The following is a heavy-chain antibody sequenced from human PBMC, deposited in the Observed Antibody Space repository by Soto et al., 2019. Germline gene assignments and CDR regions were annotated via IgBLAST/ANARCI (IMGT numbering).Heavy chain of an antibody. J-gene: IGHJ2*01. CDR3: ARAGRGYGYGYTGWYFDP. CDR1: GGSVSSTYW. V-gene: IGHV4-4*02. D-gene: IGHD5-18*01. Sequence: SETLSLTCAVSGGSVSSTYWWSWVRQPPGKGLEWIGEIYHSGSANYNPSLKSRVTISVDTSKNQFSLKLSSVTAADTAVYYCARAGRGYGYGYTGWYFDPWGRGTLVTVSS. CDR2: IYHSGSA.